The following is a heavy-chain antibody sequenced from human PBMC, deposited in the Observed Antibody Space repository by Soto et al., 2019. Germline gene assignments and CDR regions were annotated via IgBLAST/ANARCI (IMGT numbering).Heavy chain of an antibody. Sequence: PWESLKISCKGSGYSFTSYWITWVRQLPGKGLEWMGRIDPSDSYTNYSTSFQGHVTISADKSISTAYLQWSSLKASDTAMYYCARPEPAAIGGSYYYYGMDVWGQGT. CDR1: GYSFTSYW. J-gene: IGHJ6*02. D-gene: IGHD2-2*02. CDR2: IDPSDSYT. V-gene: IGHV5-10-1*01. CDR3: ARPEPAAIGGSYYYYGMDV.